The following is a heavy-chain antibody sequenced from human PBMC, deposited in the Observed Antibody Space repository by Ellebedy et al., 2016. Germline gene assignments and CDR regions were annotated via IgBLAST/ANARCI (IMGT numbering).Heavy chain of an antibody. Sequence: GESLKISXTASGFSFSTFFMSWVRQAPGKGLEWVSTISAGSDIIRFADSVKGRFTVSRDNAKNSLYLQMNSLRAEDTAVYYCARGGPGYNYYYYGMDVWGQGTTVTVSS. D-gene: IGHD6-13*01. CDR3: ARGGPGYNYYYYGMDV. CDR1: GFSFSTFF. V-gene: IGHV3-21*04. J-gene: IGHJ6*02. CDR2: ISAGSDII.